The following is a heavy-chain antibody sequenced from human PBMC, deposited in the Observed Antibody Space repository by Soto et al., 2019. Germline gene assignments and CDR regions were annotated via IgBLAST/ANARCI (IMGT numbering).Heavy chain of an antibody. D-gene: IGHD4-17*01. J-gene: IGHJ4*02. CDR1: GGSISSGGYS. CDR3: ASSPQDYGGNSHFDY. CDR2: IYHSGST. V-gene: IGHV4-30-2*01. Sequence: QLQLQESGSGLVKPSQTLSLTCAVSGGSISSGGYSWSWIRQPPGKGLEWIGYIYHSGSTYYNPSLKSRVTISVDRSKNQFSLKLSSVTAADTAVYYCASSPQDYGGNSHFDYWGQGTLVTVSS.